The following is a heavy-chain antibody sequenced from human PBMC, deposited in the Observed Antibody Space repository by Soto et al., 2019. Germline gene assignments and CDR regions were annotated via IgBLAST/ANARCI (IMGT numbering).Heavy chain of an antibody. CDR1: GYTFTSYY. CDR2: INTSEGNT. J-gene: IGHJ4*02. Sequence: ASVKGACKASGYTFTSYYIHWVRQAPGQGLEWMGRINTSEGNTNYAQKFQGRVTMTTDTSTSTAYMELRSLRSDDTAVYYCATRSPAFDFWGQGTLVTVSS. V-gene: IGHV1-46*01. CDR3: ATRSPAFDF.